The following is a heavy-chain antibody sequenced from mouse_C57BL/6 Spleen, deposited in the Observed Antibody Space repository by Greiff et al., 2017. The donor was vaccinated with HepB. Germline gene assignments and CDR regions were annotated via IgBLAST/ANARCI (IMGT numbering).Heavy chain of an antibody. Sequence: QVQLQQPGAELVKPGASVKMSCKASGYTFTSYWITWVKQRPGQGLEWIGDIYPGSGSTNYNEKFKSKATLTVDTSSSTAYMQLSSLTSEDSAVYYCARSNYDYEGSAYWGQGTLVTVSA. J-gene: IGHJ3*01. CDR1: GYTFTSYW. V-gene: IGHV1-55*01. CDR3: ARSNYDYEGSAY. CDR2: IYPGSGST. D-gene: IGHD2-4*01.